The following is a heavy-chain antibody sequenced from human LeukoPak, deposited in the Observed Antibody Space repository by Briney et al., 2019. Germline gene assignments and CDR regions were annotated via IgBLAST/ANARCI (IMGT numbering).Heavy chain of an antibody. CDR3: ARERRAWGEDF. CDR1: GYTFTNYY. Sequence: ASVKVSCKASGYTFTNYYIHWVRQAPGQGLEWVGLINPNGGNTGYAQRFQGRVTVTTDTSTSTVFMELNSLQSEDTAVYYCARERRAWGEDFWGQRTLVTVSS. V-gene: IGHV1-46*01. D-gene: IGHD3-16*01. CDR2: INPNGGNT. J-gene: IGHJ4*02.